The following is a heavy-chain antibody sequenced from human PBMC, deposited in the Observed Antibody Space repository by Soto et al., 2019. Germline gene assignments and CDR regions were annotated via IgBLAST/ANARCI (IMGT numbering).Heavy chain of an antibody. Sequence: QVQLVESGGGVVQPGRSLRLSCAASGFTFSTYGMHWVRQAPGKGLEWVAVMGNDGITTFYADSVKGRFTISRDNSKNTLFLQMNSLRADDTGVYYCAKEFQWELHAFDIWGQGTMVTVSS. CDR1: GFTFSTYG. CDR3: AKEFQWELHAFDI. J-gene: IGHJ3*02. D-gene: IGHD1-26*01. CDR2: MGNDGITT. V-gene: IGHV3-30*18.